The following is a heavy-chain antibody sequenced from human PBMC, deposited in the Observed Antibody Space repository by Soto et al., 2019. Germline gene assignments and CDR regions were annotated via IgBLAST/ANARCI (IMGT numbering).Heavy chain of an antibody. CDR3: ARERTGPNYFDY. CDR1: GYTFTSHD. D-gene: IGHD1-7*01. CDR2: MNPNSGNT. V-gene: IGHV1-8*01. J-gene: IGHJ4*02. Sequence: QVQLVQSGAEVKKPGASVKVSCKASGYTFTSHDINWVRQATGQGLEWMGWMNPNSGNTAYAQKFQGRVTMTRNTSISTAYMELSSLRSEDTAVYYCARERTGPNYFDYWGQGTLVTVSS.